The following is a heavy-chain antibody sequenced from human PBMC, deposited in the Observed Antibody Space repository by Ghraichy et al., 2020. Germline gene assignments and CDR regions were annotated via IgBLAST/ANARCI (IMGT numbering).Heavy chain of an antibody. CDR1: GFTFSSYS. CDR2: ISSSSSTI. J-gene: IGHJ6*02. D-gene: IGHD2-2*01. CDR3: ARDFVVVVPAGVYYYGMDV. Sequence: GGSLRLSCAASGFTFSSYSMNWVRQAPGKGLEWVSYISSSSSTIYYADSVKGRFTISRDNAKNSLYLQMNSLRAEDTAVYYCARDFVVVVPAGVYYYGMDVWGQGTTVTVSS. V-gene: IGHV3-48*01.